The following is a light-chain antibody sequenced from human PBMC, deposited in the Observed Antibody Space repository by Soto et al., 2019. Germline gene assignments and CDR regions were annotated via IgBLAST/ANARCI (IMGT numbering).Light chain of an antibody. V-gene: IGLV2-14*03. Sequence: QSALTQPASVSGSPGQSSTISCTGASGDVGAYNYVSWYQHHPGKAPKLMIYDVSNRPSGVSNRFSGSKSGNTASLTISGLQAEDEADYYCSSYTSSSTLVVFGGGTKVTVL. J-gene: IGLJ2*01. CDR1: SGDVGAYNY. CDR2: DVS. CDR3: SSYTSSSTLVV.